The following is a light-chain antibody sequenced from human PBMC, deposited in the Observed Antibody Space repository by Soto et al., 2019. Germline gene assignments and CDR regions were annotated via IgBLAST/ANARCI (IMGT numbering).Light chain of an antibody. V-gene: IGLV2-11*01. Sequence: ALTQPRSVSGSPGQSVTISCTGTSNDVGGYNYVSWYQQHPGKAPKLIIFDVNQRPSGVPDRFSGSKSGNTASLTISGLQPEDEADYFCCSYAGSDTPYVFGIGTKVTVL. J-gene: IGLJ1*01. CDR3: CSYAGSDTPYV. CDR2: DVN. CDR1: SNDVGGYNY.